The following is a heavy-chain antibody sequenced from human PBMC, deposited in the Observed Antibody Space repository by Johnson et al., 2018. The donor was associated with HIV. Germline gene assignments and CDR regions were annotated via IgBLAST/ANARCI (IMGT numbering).Heavy chain of an antibody. V-gene: IGHV3-23*04. CDR3: VNWAYYYGSGYAFDI. J-gene: IGHJ3*02. Sequence: VQLVESGGGVVQPGGSLRLSCAASGFTFNTYVMNWVRQAPGKGLEWVSLIAASGDSTYYADSVRGRFTISRDNSKNTLYLQMNSLRAEDTAVYYCVNWAYYYGSGYAFDIWGQGTMVTVSS. D-gene: IGHD3-10*01. CDR2: IAASGDST. CDR1: GFTFNTYV.